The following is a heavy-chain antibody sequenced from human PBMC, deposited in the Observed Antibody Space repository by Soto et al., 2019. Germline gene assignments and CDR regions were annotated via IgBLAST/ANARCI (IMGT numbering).Heavy chain of an antibody. CDR3: ARDDSSGFHFDY. V-gene: IGHV1-69*13. D-gene: IGHD3-22*01. J-gene: IGHJ4*02. CDR1: GGTFRSYA. CDR2: IIPIFGTA. Sequence: SVKGSCKGSGGTFRSYAISWGRQAPGQGLEWMGGIIPIFGTANYAQKFQGRVTITADESTSTAYMELSSLRSEDTAVSYCARDDSSGFHFDYWGQGTLVTVYS.